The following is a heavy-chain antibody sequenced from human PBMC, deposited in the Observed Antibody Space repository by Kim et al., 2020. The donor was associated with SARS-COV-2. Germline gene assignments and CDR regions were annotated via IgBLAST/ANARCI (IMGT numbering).Heavy chain of an antibody. CDR3: ARNRIVGAWVYFDY. V-gene: IGHV3-21*01. Sequence: GGSLRLSCAASGFTFSSYSMNWVRQAPGKGLEWVSSISSSSSYIYYADSVKGRFTISRDNAKNSLYLQMNSLRAEDTAVYYCARNRIVGAWVYFDYWGQGTLVTVSS. CDR1: GFTFSSYS. J-gene: IGHJ4*02. D-gene: IGHD1-26*01. CDR2: ISSSSSYI.